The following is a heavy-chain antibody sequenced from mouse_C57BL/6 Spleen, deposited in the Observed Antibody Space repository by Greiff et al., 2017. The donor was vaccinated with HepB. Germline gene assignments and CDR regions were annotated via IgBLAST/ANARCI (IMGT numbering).Heavy chain of an antibody. J-gene: IGHJ2*01. CDR1: GYTFTSYW. Sequence: QVQLQQPGAELVKPGASVKMSCKASGYTFTSYWITWVKQRPGQGLEWIGDIYPGSGSTNYNEKFKSKASLTVDTSSSTAYMQLSSLTSEDSAVYYCASYYYGSSPDYWGQGTTLTVSS. V-gene: IGHV1-55*01. CDR2: IYPGSGST. CDR3: ASYYYGSSPDY. D-gene: IGHD1-1*01.